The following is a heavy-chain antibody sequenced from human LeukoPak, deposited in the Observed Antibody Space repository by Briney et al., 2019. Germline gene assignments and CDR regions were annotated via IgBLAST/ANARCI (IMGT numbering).Heavy chain of an antibody. D-gene: IGHD6-19*01. CDR2: ITWNSNNK. V-gene: IGHV3-9*01. CDR1: GFIFDNYA. CDR3: AKQAVAGTENWFDR. Sequence: GGSLRLSCAASGFIFDNYAMHWVRQAPGKGLEWVSGITWNSNNKDYADSVKGRFTISRDNAQNSLYLQMNSLRAEDTALYYCAKQAVAGTENWFDRWGQGTLVIVSS. J-gene: IGHJ5*02.